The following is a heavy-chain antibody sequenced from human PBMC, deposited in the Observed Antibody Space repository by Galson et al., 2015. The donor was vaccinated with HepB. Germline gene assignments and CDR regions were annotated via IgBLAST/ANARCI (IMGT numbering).Heavy chain of an antibody. D-gene: IGHD3-3*01. V-gene: IGHV4-59*01. CDR3: AREVVRFYGLDV. Sequence: LSLTCTVSGASSSTYSLNWLRQPPGKGLEWIGYISYSGRSKYNPSLESRVSMSVDTSKNQFSLKLTSVTAADTAVYYCAREVVRFYGLDVWGQGTTVTVSS. CDR2: ISYSGRS. J-gene: IGHJ6*02. CDR1: GASSSTYS.